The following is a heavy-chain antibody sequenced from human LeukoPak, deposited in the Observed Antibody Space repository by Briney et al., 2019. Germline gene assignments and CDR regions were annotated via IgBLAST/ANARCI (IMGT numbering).Heavy chain of an antibody. CDR3: ARVYSSGYYDRRFDY. CDR2: IYYSGST. J-gene: IGHJ4*02. CDR1: GGSLSSGDYY. D-gene: IGHD3-22*01. Sequence: SQTLSLTCIVSGGSLSSGDYYWGWLRHPPWKGLEWFGYIYYSGSTNYTPYLKSRVTISGDTPKNKFSLKLSSVTAADTAVYYCARVYSSGYYDRRFDYWGQGTLVTVSS. V-gene: IGHV4-30-4*01.